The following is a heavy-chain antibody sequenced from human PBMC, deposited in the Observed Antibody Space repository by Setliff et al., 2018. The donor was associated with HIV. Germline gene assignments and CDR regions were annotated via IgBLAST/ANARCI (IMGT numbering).Heavy chain of an antibody. CDR1: GGSFSGYY. CDR3: ARAVNQNKAMVYIARWGWYFDL. CDR2: INHSGNT. D-gene: IGHD5-18*01. J-gene: IGHJ2*01. V-gene: IGHV4-34*01. Sequence: LSLTCAVYGGSFSGYYWSWIRQPPGKGLEWIGEINHSGNTNYNPSLKSRVTISVDTSRNQFSLRLSSVTAADTAVYYCARAVNQNKAMVYIARWGWYFDLWGRGTLVTVTS.